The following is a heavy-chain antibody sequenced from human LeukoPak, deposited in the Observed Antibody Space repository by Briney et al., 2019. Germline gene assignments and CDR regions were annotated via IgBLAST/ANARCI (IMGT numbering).Heavy chain of an antibody. D-gene: IGHD6-19*01. Sequence: PSQNLSLTCTVSGGSISSGSYYWSWIRQPAGKGLEWIGRIYTSGSTNYNPSLKSRVTISVDTSKNQFSLKLSSVTAADTAVYYCARLGSSGWYGPYFDYWGQGTLVTVSS. CDR3: ARLGSSGWYGPYFDY. V-gene: IGHV4-61*02. CDR2: IYTSGST. CDR1: GGSISSGSYY. J-gene: IGHJ4*02.